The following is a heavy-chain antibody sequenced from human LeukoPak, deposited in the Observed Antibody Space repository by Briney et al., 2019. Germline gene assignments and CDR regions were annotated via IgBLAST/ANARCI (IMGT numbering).Heavy chain of an antibody. D-gene: IGHD6-6*01. J-gene: IGHJ4*02. Sequence: ETLSLTCTVSGGSISSSSYYWGWIRQAPGKGLEWVSAISGSGGSTYYADSVKGRFTISRDNSKNTLYLQMNSLRAEDTAVYYCAKKALSSPSSRDYWGQGTLVTVSS. CDR2: ISGSGGST. CDR1: GGSISSSSYY. CDR3: AKKALSSPSSRDY. V-gene: IGHV3-23*01.